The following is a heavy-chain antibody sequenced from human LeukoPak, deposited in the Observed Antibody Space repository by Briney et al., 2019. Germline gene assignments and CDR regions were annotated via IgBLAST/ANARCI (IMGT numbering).Heavy chain of an antibody. CDR1: GFTFSSYG. J-gene: IGHJ4*02. CDR2: ISYDGSNK. CDR3: AKEMGRS. D-gene: IGHD5-24*01. Sequence: GRSLRLSCAASGFTFSSYGMDWVRQAPGKGLEWVAVISYDGSNKYYADSVKGRFTISRDNSKNTLYLQMNSLRAEDTAVYYCAKEMGRSWGQGTLVTVSS. V-gene: IGHV3-30*18.